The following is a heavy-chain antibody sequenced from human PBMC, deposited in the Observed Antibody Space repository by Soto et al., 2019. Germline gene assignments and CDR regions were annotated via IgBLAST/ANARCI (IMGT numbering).Heavy chain of an antibody. CDR1: GFSLANFP. Sequence: QPGGSLRLSCVASGFSLANFPMNWVRQTPGKGLEWISYISPRGDNIYYAESVKGRFTISRDNARNSLFLQMNSLRDEDAALYYCAKGPHHNIGWPSYFASWGQGVQVTVSS. CDR3: AKGPHHNIGWPSYFAS. J-gene: IGHJ4*02. V-gene: IGHV3-48*02. D-gene: IGHD6-19*01. CDR2: ISPRGDNI.